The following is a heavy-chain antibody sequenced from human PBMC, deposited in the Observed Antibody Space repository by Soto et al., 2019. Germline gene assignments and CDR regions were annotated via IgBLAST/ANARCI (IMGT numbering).Heavy chain of an antibody. CDR3: ARGGWKLFDY. CDR2: INHSGST. J-gene: IGHJ4*02. CDR1: GGSFSGYY. Sequence: SETLSLTCAVYGGSFSGYYWSWIRQPPGKGLEWIGEINHSGSTNYNPSLKSRVSISVDTSKNQFSLKLSSVTAADTAVYYCARGGWKLFDYWGQGTLVTVSS. V-gene: IGHV4-34*01. D-gene: IGHD6-19*01.